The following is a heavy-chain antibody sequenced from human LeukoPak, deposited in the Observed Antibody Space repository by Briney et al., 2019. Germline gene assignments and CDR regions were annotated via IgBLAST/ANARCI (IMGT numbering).Heavy chain of an antibody. V-gene: IGHV4-61*08. CDR2: IYYSGST. CDR1: GGSISSGDYY. D-gene: IGHD3-22*01. J-gene: IGHJ4*02. CDR3: ARTVDGGYYDSSGYEDY. Sequence: SETLSLTCTVSGGSISSGDYYWSWIRQPPGKGLEWIGYIYYSGSTNYNPSLKSRVTISVDTSKNQFSLKLSSVTAADTAVYYCARTVDGGYYDSSGYEDYWGQGTLVTVSS.